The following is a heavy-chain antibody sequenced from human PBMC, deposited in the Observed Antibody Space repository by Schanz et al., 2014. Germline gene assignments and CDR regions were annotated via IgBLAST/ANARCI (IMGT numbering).Heavy chain of an antibody. D-gene: IGHD5-18*01. CDR2: ISYGTSYI. CDR3: ARVALPGYSSPRDAFDI. V-gene: IGHV3-21*01. CDR1: GFNFSSYS. Sequence: EVQLLESGGGLVQPGGSLRLSCAASGFNFSSYSLNWVRQAPGKGLEWVSSISYGTSYIYYAESVKGRFTISRDNAKNSLYLQMNGLRAEDTAVYYCARVALPGYSSPRDAFDIWGQGTLVTVSP. J-gene: IGHJ4*02.